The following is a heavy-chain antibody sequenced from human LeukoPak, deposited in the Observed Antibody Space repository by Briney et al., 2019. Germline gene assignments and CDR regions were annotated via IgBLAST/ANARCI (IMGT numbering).Heavy chain of an antibody. CDR3: AGVTMEKGLDY. CDR2: IIPIFGTA. Sequence: ASVTVSCKASGGTFSSYAISWVRQAPGQGLEWMGGIIPIFGTANYAQKFQGRVTITTDESTSTAYMELSSLRSEDTAVYYCAGVTMEKGLDYWGQGTLVTVSS. J-gene: IGHJ4*02. V-gene: IGHV1-69*05. CDR1: GGTFSSYA. D-gene: IGHD5-24*01.